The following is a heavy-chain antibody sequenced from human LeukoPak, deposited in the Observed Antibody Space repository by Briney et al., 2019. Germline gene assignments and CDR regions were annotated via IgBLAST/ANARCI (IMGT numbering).Heavy chain of an antibody. Sequence: GGSLRLSCAASRFTFSNFGISWLRQAPGKGLEWVSAISGSGGSTYYADSVEGRFTISRDNSKNTLYLQMNSLRAEDTAVYYCAKDLSGYSSGWYFDYWGQGTLVTVSS. V-gene: IGHV3-23*01. CDR1: RFTFSNFG. D-gene: IGHD6-19*01. CDR2: ISGSGGST. J-gene: IGHJ4*02. CDR3: AKDLSGYSSGWYFDY.